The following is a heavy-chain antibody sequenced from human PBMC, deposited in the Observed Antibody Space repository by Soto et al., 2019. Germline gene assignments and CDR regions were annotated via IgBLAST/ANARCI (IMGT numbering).Heavy chain of an antibody. V-gene: IGHV3-23*01. CDR1: GFTFSNHA. D-gene: IGHD3-9*01. Sequence: LRLSCAASGFTFSNHAMSWVRQAPGKGLEWVSGIGGSGRNTYYADSVKGRFTISRDNSQNTLFLQMDSLRAEDTAEYYCARVLRYFDTPYGMDVWGQGTTVTVSS. CDR3: ARVLRYFDTPYGMDV. J-gene: IGHJ6*02. CDR2: IGGSGRNT.